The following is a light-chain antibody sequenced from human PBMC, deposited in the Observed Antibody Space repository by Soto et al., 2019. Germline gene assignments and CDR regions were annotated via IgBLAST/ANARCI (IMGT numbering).Light chain of an antibody. CDR1: QSVSSSY. J-gene: IGKJ3*01. CDR2: GAS. V-gene: IGKV3-20*01. Sequence: ESVLTQSPGTLSMSPGERATLSCRASQSVSSSYSAWYQQKPGQAPRLLIYGASSRATGIPDRFSGSGSGTDFTLTISRLEPEDFAVYYCQQYGSSPFTFGPGPKVDIK. CDR3: QQYGSSPFT.